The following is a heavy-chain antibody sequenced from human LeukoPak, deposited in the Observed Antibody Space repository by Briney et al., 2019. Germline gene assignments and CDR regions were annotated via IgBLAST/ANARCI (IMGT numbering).Heavy chain of an antibody. CDR1: GFTFSSYS. Sequence: GGSLRLSCAASGFTFSSYSMNWVRQAPGKGLEWVSSISSSSSYIYYADSVKGRFTISRDNAKNSLYLQMNSLRAEDTAVYYCARDHTIEHIVVVVAASPYYYYGMDVWGKGTTVTVSS. D-gene: IGHD2-15*01. CDR2: ISSSSSYI. V-gene: IGHV3-21*01. J-gene: IGHJ6*04. CDR3: ARDHTIEHIVVVVAASPYYYYGMDV.